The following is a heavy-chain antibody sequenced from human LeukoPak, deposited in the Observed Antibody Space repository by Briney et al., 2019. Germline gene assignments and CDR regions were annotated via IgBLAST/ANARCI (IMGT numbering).Heavy chain of an antibody. CDR3: ARLMSWGASSWYFDL. J-gene: IGHJ2*01. D-gene: IGHD3-16*01. Sequence: ASVKVSCKASGYTFTGYYMHWVRQAPGQGLEWMGWINPNSGGTNYAQKFQGRVTMTRDTSISTAYMGLSRLRSDDTAVYYCARLMSWGASSWYFDLWGRGTLVTVSS. CDR1: GYTFTGYY. CDR2: INPNSGGT. V-gene: IGHV1-2*02.